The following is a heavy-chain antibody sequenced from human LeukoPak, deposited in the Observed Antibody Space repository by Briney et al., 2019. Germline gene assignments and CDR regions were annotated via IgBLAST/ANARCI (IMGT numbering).Heavy chain of an antibody. J-gene: IGHJ4*02. CDR3: AKGNGYSYGRYYFDY. Sequence: GGSLRLSCAASGFTFSSYAMIWVRQAPGKWLEWVSTISSSGDSTYYADSVKGRFTISRDNSKNTLYLQVNSLRAEDTAVYYCAKGNGYSYGRYYFDYWGQGTLVTVSS. CDR1: GFTFSSYA. D-gene: IGHD5-18*01. CDR2: ISSSGDST. V-gene: IGHV3-23*01.